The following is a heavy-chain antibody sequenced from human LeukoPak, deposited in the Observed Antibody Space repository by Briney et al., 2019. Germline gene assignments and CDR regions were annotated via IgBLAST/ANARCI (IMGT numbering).Heavy chain of an antibody. CDR2: ISAYNGNT. V-gene: IGHV1-18*01. D-gene: IGHD3-9*01. J-gene: IGHJ5*02. CDR3: ARDRLVQQRFDP. Sequence: ASVKVSCKASGHTFTSYGISWVRQAPGQGLEWMGWISAYNGNTNYAQKLQGRVTMTTVTSTSTAYMELRSLRSDDTAVYYCARDRLVQQRFDPWGQGTLVTVSS. CDR1: GHTFTSYG.